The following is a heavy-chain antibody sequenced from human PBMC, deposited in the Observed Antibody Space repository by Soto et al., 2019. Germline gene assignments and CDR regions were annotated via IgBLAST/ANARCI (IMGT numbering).Heavy chain of an antibody. Sequence: EVQLVESGGGLVQPGGSLRLSCAASGFTFSSYAMHWVRQAPGEKMEYVSAISPDGGSTSYANSVKGRFIISRDNSKNTLYLKMGSLRTEDMAVYYCAKDGPYYYGSGSYYGVDYWGQGTLVTVSP. D-gene: IGHD3-10*01. J-gene: IGHJ4*02. CDR3: AKDGPYYYGSGSYYGVDY. CDR1: GFTFSSYA. V-gene: IGHV3-64*01. CDR2: ISPDGGST.